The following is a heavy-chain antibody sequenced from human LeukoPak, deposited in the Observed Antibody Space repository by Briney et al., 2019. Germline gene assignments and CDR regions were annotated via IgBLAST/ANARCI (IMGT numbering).Heavy chain of an antibody. CDR1: GFSFSNYA. CDR2: INGGGET. V-gene: IGHV3-23*01. J-gene: IGHJ4*02. CDR3: AKYAVGAPPYFDY. D-gene: IGHD1-26*01. Sequence: GGSLRLSCAASGFSFSNYAMSWVRRAPARGAEWVSSINGGGETFYADSVKGRFTLSRDNSKNTLYLQMNSLRAEDTAVYYCAKYAVGAPPYFDYWGQGTLVTVSS.